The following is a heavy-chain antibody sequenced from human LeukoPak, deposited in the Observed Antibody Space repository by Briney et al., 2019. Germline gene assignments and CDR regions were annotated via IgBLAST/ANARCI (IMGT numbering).Heavy chain of an antibody. Sequence: SETLSLTCTVSGGSISSGDYYWSWIRQPPGKGLEWIGYIYYSGSTYYNPSLKSRVTISVDTSKNQFSLKLSSVTAADTAVYYCARGEYNSSWYLDYFDYWGQGTLVTVSS. CDR2: IYYSGST. D-gene: IGHD6-13*01. V-gene: IGHV4-30-4*01. J-gene: IGHJ4*02. CDR1: GGSISSGDYY. CDR3: ARGEYNSSWYLDYFDY.